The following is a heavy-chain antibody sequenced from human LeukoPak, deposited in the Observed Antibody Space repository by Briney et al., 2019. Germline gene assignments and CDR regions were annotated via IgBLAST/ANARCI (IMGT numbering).Heavy chain of an antibody. Sequence: PSETLSLTCTVSGDSVSIGNYYWSWIRPPPGKGLEWIAYIYYSGITNYNPSLKSRVTISVDKSKNQFSLKLRSVTAADTSVYYCARPLSLGYFSGGSCYGRGGWFDRWGQGTLVTVSS. V-gene: IGHV4-61*01. J-gene: IGHJ5*02. CDR3: ARPLSLGYFSGGSCYGRGGWFDR. D-gene: IGHD2-15*01. CDR1: GDSVSIGNYY. CDR2: IYYSGIT.